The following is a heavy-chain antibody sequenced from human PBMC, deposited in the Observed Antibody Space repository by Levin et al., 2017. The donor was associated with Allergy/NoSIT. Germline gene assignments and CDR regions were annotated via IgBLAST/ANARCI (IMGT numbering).Heavy chain of an antibody. V-gene: IGHV3-23*01. CDR1: GFTFSSYA. CDR2: ISGSGANA. D-gene: IGHD5-18*01. Sequence: GESLKISCAASGFTFSSYAMSWVRQAPGKGLEWVSIISGSGANAFYADSVKGRFTISRDNSKNTLYVQMNSLTDEDTAVYYCVKDRLAGGYGYGYGTFDLWGRGTQVTVSS. J-gene: IGHJ2*01. CDR3: VKDRLAGGYGYGYGTFDL.